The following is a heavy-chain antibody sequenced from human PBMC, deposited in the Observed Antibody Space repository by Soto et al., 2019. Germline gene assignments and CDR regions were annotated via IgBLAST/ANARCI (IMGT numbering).Heavy chain of an antibody. D-gene: IGHD6-25*01. CDR1: GYSFTSYW. Sequence: PGESLKISCKGSGYSFTSYWISWVRQMPGKGLEWMGRIDPSDSYTNYSPSFQGHVTISADKSISTAYLQWSSLKASDTAMYYCARDGYNTYYYYYGMDVWGQGTTVTVSS. V-gene: IGHV5-10-1*01. CDR3: ARDGYNTYYYYYGMDV. J-gene: IGHJ6*02. CDR2: IDPSDSYT.